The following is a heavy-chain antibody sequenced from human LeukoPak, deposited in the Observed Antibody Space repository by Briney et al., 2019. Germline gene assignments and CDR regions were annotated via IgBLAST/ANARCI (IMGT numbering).Heavy chain of an antibody. CDR1: GFTFSSYA. CDR3: AREKSRSYSGSWYYGMDV. CDR2: ISYDGSNK. D-gene: IGHD6-13*01. J-gene: IGHJ6*02. V-gene: IGHV3-30-3*01. Sequence: GGSLRLSCAASGFTFSSYAMHWVRQAPGKGLEWVAVISYDGSNKYYADSVKGRFTISRDNSKNTLYLQMNSLRAEDTAVYYCAREKSRSYSGSWYYGMDVWGQGTTVTVSS.